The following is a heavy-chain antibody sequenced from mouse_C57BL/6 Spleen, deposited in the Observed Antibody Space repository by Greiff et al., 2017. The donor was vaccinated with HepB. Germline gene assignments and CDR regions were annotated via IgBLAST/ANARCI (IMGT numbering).Heavy chain of an antibody. D-gene: IGHD2-14*01. J-gene: IGHJ4*01. V-gene: IGHV2-6-1*01. Sequence: VQLQESGPGLVAPSQSLSITCTVSGFSLTSYGVHWVRQPPGKGLEWLVVIWSDGSTTYNSALKSRLSISKDNSKSQVFLKMNSLQTDDTAMYYCARHGGTTDYYAMDYWGQGTSVTVSS. CDR1: GFSLTSYG. CDR3: ARHGGTTDYYAMDY. CDR2: IWSDGST.